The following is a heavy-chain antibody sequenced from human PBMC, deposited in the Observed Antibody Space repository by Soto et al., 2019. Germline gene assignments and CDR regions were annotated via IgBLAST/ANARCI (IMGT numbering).Heavy chain of an antibody. CDR3: ARVGLRYFDWLSYGMDV. CDR2: ISAYNGNT. D-gene: IGHD3-9*01. CDR1: GYTFTSYG. J-gene: IGHJ6*02. V-gene: IGHV1-18*04. Sequence: GASVKVSCKASGYTFTSYGISWVRQAPGQGLEWMGWISAYNGNTNYAQKLQGRVTMTTDTSTSTAYMELRSLRSDDTAVYYCARVGLRYFDWLSYGMDVWGQGTTVTSP.